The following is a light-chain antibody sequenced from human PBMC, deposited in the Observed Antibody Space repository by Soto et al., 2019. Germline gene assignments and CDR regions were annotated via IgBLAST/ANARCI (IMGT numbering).Light chain of an antibody. V-gene: IGLV2-8*01. J-gene: IGLJ1*01. CDR2: EVT. CDR3: SSYAGSEEV. CDR1: SSDVGGYNY. Sequence: QSVLTQPPSASGSPGQSVTISCTGTSSDVGGYNYVSWYQQHPGKAPKIMIYEVTKRPSGVPDRFSGSKSGNTASLTVSGLQAEDEADYYCSSYAGSEEVFGTGTKVTVL.